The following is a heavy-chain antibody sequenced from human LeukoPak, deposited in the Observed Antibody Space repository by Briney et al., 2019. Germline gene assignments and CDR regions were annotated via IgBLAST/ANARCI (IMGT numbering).Heavy chain of an antibody. Sequence: PGGSLRLSCAASGFSFSSYAMNWVRQAPGKGLEWVSIIFGNGDTTYYADSVKGRFTVSRDNSKATLYLQMNALRPDDTAIYYCAKRNTMVRGGPCFDYWGQGLLVTVSS. CDR2: IFGNGDTT. V-gene: IGHV3-23*01. D-gene: IGHD3-10*01. J-gene: IGHJ4*02. CDR1: GFSFSSYA. CDR3: AKRNTMVRGGPCFDY.